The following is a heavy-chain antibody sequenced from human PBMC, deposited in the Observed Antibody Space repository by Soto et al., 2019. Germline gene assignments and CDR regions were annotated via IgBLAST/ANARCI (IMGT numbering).Heavy chain of an antibody. J-gene: IGHJ4*02. Sequence: QVRLVQSGAEVKKTGSSVKVSCEASGTTFSNFAIGWVRQAPGQGLEWMGGIIRPFGTPNYAQKFQGRVTISAGESMTTAYMELRGLRSEDTAVYYCVRGPDYEGYFDYWGQGPLVTVSS. CDR2: IIRPFGTP. CDR1: GTTFSNFA. V-gene: IGHV1-69*12. CDR3: VRGPDYEGYFDY. D-gene: IGHD3-22*01.